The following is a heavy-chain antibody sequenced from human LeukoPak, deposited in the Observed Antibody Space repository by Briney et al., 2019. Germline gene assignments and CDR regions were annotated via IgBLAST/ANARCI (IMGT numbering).Heavy chain of an antibody. V-gene: IGHV1-3*01. CDR2: INAGNGNT. CDR1: GYTFTSYA. J-gene: IGHJ1*01. Sequence: ASVKVSCKASGYTFTSYAMHWVRQAPGQRLEWMGWINAGNGNTKYSQKFQGRVTITRDTSASTAYMELSSLRSEDTAVYYCARGAAAGTGIQHWGQGTLVTVSS. D-gene: IGHD6-13*01. CDR3: ARGAAAGTGIQH.